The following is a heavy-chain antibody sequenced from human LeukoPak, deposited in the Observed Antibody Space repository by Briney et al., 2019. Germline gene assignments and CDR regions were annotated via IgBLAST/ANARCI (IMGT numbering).Heavy chain of an antibody. CDR3: ARDQRPHSSSWYALGVDYYMDV. D-gene: IGHD6-13*01. J-gene: IGHJ6*03. Sequence: GGSLRLSCAASGFTFSSYSMNWVRQAPGKGLEWVSSISSSSSYIYYADSVKGRFTISRDNAKNSLYLQMNSLRAEDTAVYYCARDQRPHSSSWYALGVDYYMDVWGKGTTVTISS. V-gene: IGHV3-21*01. CDR2: ISSSSSYI. CDR1: GFTFSSYS.